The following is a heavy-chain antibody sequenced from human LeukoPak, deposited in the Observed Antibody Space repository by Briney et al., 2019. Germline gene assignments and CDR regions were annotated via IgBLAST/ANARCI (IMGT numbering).Heavy chain of an antibody. V-gene: IGHV4-34*01. CDR2: INHSGST. CDR1: GGSFSGYY. D-gene: IGHD2-2*01. J-gene: IGHJ6*03. Sequence: SETLSLTCADYGGSFSGYYWSWIRQPPGKGLEWIGEINHSGSTNYNPSLKSRVTISVDTSKNQFSLKLSSVTAADTAVYYCARGRRYCSSTSTLCYYYYMDVWGKGTTVTVSS. CDR3: ARGRRYCSSTSTLCYYYYMDV.